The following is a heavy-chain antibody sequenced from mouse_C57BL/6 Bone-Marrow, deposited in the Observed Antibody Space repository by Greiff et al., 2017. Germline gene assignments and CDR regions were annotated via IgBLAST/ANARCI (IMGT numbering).Heavy chain of an antibody. V-gene: IGHV5-4*01. CDR2: ISDGGSYT. J-gene: IGHJ1*03. CDR3: ARDRGITTVFDV. CDR1: GFTFSSYA. Sequence: EVQLVESGGGLVKPGGSLKLSCAASGFTFSSYAMSWVRQTPEKRLEWVATISDGGSYTYYPDNVKGRFTISRDNAKNNLYLQMSHLKSEDTAMYYCARDRGITTVFDVWGTGTTGTVAS. D-gene: IGHD2-4*01.